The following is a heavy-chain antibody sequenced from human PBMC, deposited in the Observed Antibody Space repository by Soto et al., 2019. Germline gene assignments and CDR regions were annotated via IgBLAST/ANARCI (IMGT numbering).Heavy chain of an antibody. CDR3: ASHYYYYYMDV. J-gene: IGHJ6*03. V-gene: IGHV3-53*04. CDR1: GFTVSSNY. Sequence: GGALRLSCAASGFTVSSNYMSWVRQAPGKGLEWVSVIYSGGSTYYADSVRGRFTISRHNSKNTLYLQMNSLRAEDTAVYYCASHYYYYYMDVWGKGTTVTVSS. CDR2: IYSGGST.